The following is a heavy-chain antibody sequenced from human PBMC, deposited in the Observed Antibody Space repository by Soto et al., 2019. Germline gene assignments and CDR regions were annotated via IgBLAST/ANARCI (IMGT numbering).Heavy chain of an antibody. CDR1: GYTFTGYY. J-gene: IGHJ6*02. D-gene: IGHD5-12*01. V-gene: IGHV1-2*02. CDR3: ADGYSGYDSPTYYGMDV. CDR2: INPNSGGT. Sequence: QVQLVQSGAEVKKPGASVKVSCKASGYTFTGYYMHWVRQAPGQGLEWMGWINPNSGGTNYAQKFQGRVTMTRDTSISTAYMELRRLRSDDTAVYYCADGYSGYDSPTYYGMDVWGQGTTVTVSS.